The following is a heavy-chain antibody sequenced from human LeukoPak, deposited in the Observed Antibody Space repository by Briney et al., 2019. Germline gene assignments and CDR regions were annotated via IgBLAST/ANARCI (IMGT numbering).Heavy chain of an antibody. CDR1: GFTFSNSW. V-gene: IGHV3-7*01. D-gene: IGHD3-3*01. J-gene: IGHJ6*04. CDR3: VRESDVWSGPGIGRPLDV. CDR2: IKEDGSDK. Sequence: GGSLRLSCLASGFTFSNSWMTWVRQAPGRGLEWVANIKEDGSDKQYVDSVRGRFTISRDNAKTSVSLQMDGLRAEDTAVYHCVRESDVWSGPGIGRPLDVWGKGTTVTVSS.